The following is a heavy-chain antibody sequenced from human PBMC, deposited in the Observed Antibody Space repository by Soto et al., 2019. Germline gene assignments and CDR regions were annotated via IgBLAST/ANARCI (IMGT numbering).Heavy chain of an antibody. D-gene: IGHD1-26*01. V-gene: IGHV3-11*01. CDR1: RFPFNTYY. J-gene: IGHJ4*02. CDR2: ISSSGSTT. Sequence: QVQLVESGGGLVQPGGSLRLSCEVSRFPFNTYYMSWIRQAPGKGLEWISTISSSGSTTAYAASVKDRFTISRDNAKNSLYLQMNSLRDEDTAVYYCATENYYQWDYWGQGALVTVSS. CDR3: ATENYYQWDY.